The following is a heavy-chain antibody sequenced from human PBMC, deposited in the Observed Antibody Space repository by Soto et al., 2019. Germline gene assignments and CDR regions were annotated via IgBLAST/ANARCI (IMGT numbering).Heavy chain of an antibody. Sequence: PSETLSLTCTVSGGSISSYYWSWIRQPPGKGLEWIGYIYYSGSTNYNPSLKSRVTISVDTSKNQFSLKLSSVTAADTAVYYCARGYYFWSGYYPSPFYYWGKGSLVTVSS. V-gene: IGHV4-59*01. CDR2: IYYSGST. CDR1: GGSISSYY. CDR3: ARGYYFWSGYYPSPFYY. J-gene: IGHJ4*02. D-gene: IGHD3-3*01.